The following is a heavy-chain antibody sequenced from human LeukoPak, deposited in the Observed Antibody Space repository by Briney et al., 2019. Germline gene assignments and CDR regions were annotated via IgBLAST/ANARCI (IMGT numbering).Heavy chain of an antibody. CDR1: GFTINNNY. V-gene: IGHV3-23*01. D-gene: IGHD6-19*01. Sequence: GVSLRLYCAASGFTINNNYMRWVRQAPGKGLKGGSAISSGGSSTYYADSVKGRFTISRDNSKNTLYLQMNSLRAEDTAVYYCAKEGFFGSGWQNRRAFDIWGQGTMVTVSS. CDR3: AKEGFFGSGWQNRRAFDI. CDR2: ISSGGSST. J-gene: IGHJ3*02.